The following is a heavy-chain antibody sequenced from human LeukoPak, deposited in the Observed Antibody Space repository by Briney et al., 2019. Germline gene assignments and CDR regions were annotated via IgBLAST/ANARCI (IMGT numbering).Heavy chain of an antibody. CDR1: GFTFSSYD. V-gene: IGHV3-23*01. J-gene: IGHJ4*02. CDR3: AKDAPVNIVVVPAANS. CDR2: ISGSGGST. Sequence: PGGSLRLSCAASGFTFSSYDMSWVRQAPGKGLEWVSAISGSGGSTYYADSVKGRFTISRDNSKNTLHLQMNSLRAEDTAVYYCAKDAPVNIVVVPAANSWGQGTLVTVSS. D-gene: IGHD2-2*01.